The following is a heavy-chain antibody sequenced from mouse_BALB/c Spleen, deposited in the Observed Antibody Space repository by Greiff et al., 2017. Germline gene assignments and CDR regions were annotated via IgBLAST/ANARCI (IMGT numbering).Heavy chain of an antibody. CDR1: GFTFSDYY. CDR2: ISAGGSYT. Sequence: EVQRVESGGGLVKPGGSLKLSCAASGFTFSDYYMYWVRQTPEKRLEWVATISAGGSYTYYPDSVKGRFTISRDNAKNNLYLQMSSLKSEDTAMYYCARDHDYDVAGWGQGTLVTVSA. J-gene: IGHJ3*01. V-gene: IGHV5-4*02. D-gene: IGHD2-4*01. CDR3: ARDHDYDVAG.